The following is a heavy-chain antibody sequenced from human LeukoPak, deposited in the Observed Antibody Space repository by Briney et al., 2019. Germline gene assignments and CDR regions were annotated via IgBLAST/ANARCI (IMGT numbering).Heavy chain of an antibody. CDR1: GFTVSSNY. Sequence: PGGSLRLSCAASGFTVSSNYMSWVRQAPGKGLEWVSVIYSGGSTYYADSVKGRFTISRDSSKNTLYLQMNNLRADDTAVYYCAKDLPAAVDWGQGTQVTVSS. CDR3: AKDLPAAVD. CDR2: IYSGGST. D-gene: IGHD2-2*01. V-gene: IGHV3-66*01. J-gene: IGHJ4*02.